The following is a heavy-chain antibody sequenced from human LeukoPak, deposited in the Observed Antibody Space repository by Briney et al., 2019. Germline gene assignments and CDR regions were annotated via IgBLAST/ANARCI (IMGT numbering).Heavy chain of an antibody. CDR3: ASRYCSGGSCYSPVDY. Sequence: ASVKVSCKTSGYTFTGYYMHWVRQAPGQGLEWMGWINPNSGGTNYAQKFQGRVTMTRDTSISTAYMELSRLRSEDTAVYYCASRYCSGGSCYSPVDYWGQGTLVTVPS. CDR2: INPNSGGT. J-gene: IGHJ4*02. V-gene: IGHV1-2*02. CDR1: GYTFTGYY. D-gene: IGHD2-15*01.